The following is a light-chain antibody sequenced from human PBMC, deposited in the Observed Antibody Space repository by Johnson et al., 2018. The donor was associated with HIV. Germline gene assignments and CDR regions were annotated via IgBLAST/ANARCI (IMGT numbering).Light chain of an antibody. V-gene: IGLV1-51*02. CDR1: SSNIGDNY. J-gene: IGLJ1*01. Sequence: QSVLTQPPSVSAAPGQRVTISCSGSSSNIGDNYVSWYQQLPGTAPKLLIYENNKRPSGIPDRFSGAKSGTSDTLDIPGRQTGDEAEYYCGTWESSRSSGLYVFGTGTEVTVL. CDR2: ENN. CDR3: GTWESSRSSGLYV.